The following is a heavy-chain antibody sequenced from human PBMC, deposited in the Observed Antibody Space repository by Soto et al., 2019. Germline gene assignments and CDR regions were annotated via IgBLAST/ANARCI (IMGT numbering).Heavy chain of an antibody. CDR3: AKDKYTYYSDGSGYPADY. CDR1: GFTFTNYG. Sequence: PGGSLRLSCAASGFTFTNYGMHWVRQAPGKGLEWVAVISYDGSNKYYADSVKGRFTISRDNSKNTLYLHMNSLRAEDTAVYNCAKDKYTYYSDGSGYPADYWGQGTLVTVSS. J-gene: IGHJ4*02. CDR2: ISYDGSNK. V-gene: IGHV3-30*18. D-gene: IGHD3-22*01.